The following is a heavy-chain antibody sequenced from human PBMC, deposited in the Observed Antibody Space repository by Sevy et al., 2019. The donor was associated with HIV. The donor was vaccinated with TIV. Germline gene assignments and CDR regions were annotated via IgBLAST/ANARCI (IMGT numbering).Heavy chain of an antibody. CDR2: IHYRGRT. Sequence: SETLSLTCTVSGGSISSYYWSWIRQPPGKGLEWIGHIHYRGRTTYNPSLKSRVTISVDTSKIHFSLRLNFVTAADTAVYYCAKHHRADYYDSSGYYGLDYWGQGTLVTVSS. J-gene: IGHJ4*02. CDR3: AKHHRADYYDSSGYYGLDY. V-gene: IGHV4-59*13. D-gene: IGHD3-22*01. CDR1: GGSISSYY.